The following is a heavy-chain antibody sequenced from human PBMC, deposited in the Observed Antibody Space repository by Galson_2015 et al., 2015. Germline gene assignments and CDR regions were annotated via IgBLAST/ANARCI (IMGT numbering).Heavy chain of an antibody. CDR2: VTPGSGAT. CDR1: GYTFSNYH. CDR3: ARETSATGDGGH. V-gene: IGHV1-46*01. Sequence: SVKVSCKASGYTFSNYHIHWVRQAPGQGLEWMGIVTPGSGATSYAEKFQGRVIMTGDMSTTTALLELSSLRSDDTALYYCARETSATGDGGHWGQGTLVTVSS. D-gene: IGHD4-23*01. J-gene: IGHJ4*02.